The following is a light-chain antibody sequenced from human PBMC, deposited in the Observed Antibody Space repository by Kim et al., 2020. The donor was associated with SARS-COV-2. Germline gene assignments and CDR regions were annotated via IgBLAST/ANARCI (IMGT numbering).Light chain of an antibody. Sequence: LSPGERATLSCRASQSLARNALAWYQQRPGQSPRPLIYDASRRATGIPERFSGSGSGTDLTLTINRLESEDFAVYYCQHYGGSATFGQGTRLEIK. CDR1: QSLARNA. J-gene: IGKJ5*01. CDR2: DAS. CDR3: QHYGGSAT. V-gene: IGKV3-20*01.